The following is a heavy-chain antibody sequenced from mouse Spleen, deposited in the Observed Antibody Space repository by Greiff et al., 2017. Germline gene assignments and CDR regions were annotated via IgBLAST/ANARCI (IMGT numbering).Heavy chain of an antibody. CDR2: ISSGGGNT. Sequence: EVQGVESGGGLVKLGGSLKLSCAASGFTFSSYAMSWVRQTPEKRLEWVATISSGGGNTYYPDSVKGRFTISRDNAKNPLYLQMSSLKSEDTAMYYCARQDYRYDEGGFDYWGQGTTLTVSS. CDR3: ARQDYRYDEGGFDY. D-gene: IGHD2-14*01. V-gene: IGHV5-9-3*01. J-gene: IGHJ2*01. CDR1: GFTFSSYA.